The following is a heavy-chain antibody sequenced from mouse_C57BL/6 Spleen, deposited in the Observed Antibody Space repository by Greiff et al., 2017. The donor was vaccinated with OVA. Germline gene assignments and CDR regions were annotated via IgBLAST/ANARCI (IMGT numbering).Heavy chain of an antibody. D-gene: IGHD4-1*01. V-gene: IGHV1-72*01. CDR2: IDPNSGGT. Sequence: VKQSCKASGYTFTSYWMHWVKQRPGRGLEWIGRIDPNSGGTKYNEKFKSKATLTVDKPSSTAYMQLSSLTSEDSAVYYCARWGNWDEGYFDYWGQGTTLTVSS. J-gene: IGHJ2*01. CDR1: GYTFTSYW. CDR3: ARWGNWDEGYFDY.